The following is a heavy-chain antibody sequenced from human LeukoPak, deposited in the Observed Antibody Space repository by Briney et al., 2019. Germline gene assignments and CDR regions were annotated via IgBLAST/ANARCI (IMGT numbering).Heavy chain of an antibody. V-gene: IGHV3-23*01. Sequence: GGSLRLSCAVSGITLSNYGMSWVRQAPGKGLEWVAGISGSGGSTNYADSVKGRFTISRDNPKNTLYLQMNILRAEDTAVYFCAKRGVVIRVILVGFHKEAYYFDSWGRGTLVTVSS. D-gene: IGHD2/OR15-2a*01. J-gene: IGHJ2*01. CDR3: AKRGVVIRVILVGFHKEAYYFDS. CDR2: ISGSGGST. CDR1: GITLSNYG.